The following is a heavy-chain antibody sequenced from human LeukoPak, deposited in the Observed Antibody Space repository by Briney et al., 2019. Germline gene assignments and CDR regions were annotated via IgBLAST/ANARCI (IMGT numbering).Heavy chain of an antibody. D-gene: IGHD3-16*01. V-gene: IGHV3-7*01. CDR2: IKQDGSEK. CDR3: ARVGLYYFDY. Sequence: GGSLRLSCAASGFTFSIYWMRWVRQAPGKGLEWVANIKQDGSEKYYVDSVKGRFTISRDNAKNSLYLQMNSLRAEDTAVYYCARVGLYYFDYWGQGTLVTVSS. J-gene: IGHJ4*02. CDR1: GFTFSIYW.